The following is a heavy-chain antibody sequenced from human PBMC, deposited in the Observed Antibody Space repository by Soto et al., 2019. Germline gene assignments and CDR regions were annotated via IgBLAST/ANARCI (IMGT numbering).Heavy chain of an antibody. Sequence: PSETLSLTCTVSVDSFSSYYLSWIRQHPGKGLEWIGYIYYSGSTYYNPSLKSRVTISVDTSKNQFSLKLSSVTAADTAVYYCARVGGINWFDPWGQGTLVTVSS. D-gene: IGHD1-20*01. CDR3: ARVGGINWFDP. CDR1: VDSFSSYY. V-gene: IGHV4-59*06. CDR2: IYYSGST. J-gene: IGHJ5*02.